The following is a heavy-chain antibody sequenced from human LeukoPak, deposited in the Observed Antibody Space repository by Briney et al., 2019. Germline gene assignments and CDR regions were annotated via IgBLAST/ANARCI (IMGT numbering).Heavy chain of an antibody. CDR3: ARAAVLTMVRKRLRAFAFDI. J-gene: IGHJ3*02. V-gene: IGHV4-59*08. CDR2: IYYSGST. CDR1: GFSISNYY. Sequence: SETLSLTCTVSGFSISNYYWSWIRQPPGKGLEWIGYIYYSGSTNYNPSLNSRVTISVDTSKNQFSLKLSSETAADTAVYYSARAAVLTMVRKRLRAFAFDIWGQGTMVTVSS. D-gene: IGHD3-10*01.